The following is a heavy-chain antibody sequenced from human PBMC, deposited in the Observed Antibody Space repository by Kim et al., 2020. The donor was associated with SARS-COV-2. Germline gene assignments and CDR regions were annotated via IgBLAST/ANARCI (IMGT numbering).Heavy chain of an antibody. CDR2: IFYTGIT. J-gene: IGHJ4*02. CDR1: GGSLSIYY. CDR3: ARGFCGSYVYS. D-gene: IGHD3-16*01. Sequence: SETLSLTCTVSGGSLSIYYWSWIRQPPGKGLEGIGHIFYTGITYYNPSLRIRSTIPVNSSKNQFSLKLSSWTPPDTAGYFCARGFCGSYVYSWCQVGLVT. V-gene: IGHV4-59*13.